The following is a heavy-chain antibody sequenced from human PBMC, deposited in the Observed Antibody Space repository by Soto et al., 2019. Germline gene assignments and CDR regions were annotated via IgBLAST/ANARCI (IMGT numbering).Heavy chain of an antibody. D-gene: IGHD6-13*01. CDR2: IYYSGST. Sequence: SETLSLTCTVSGGSISSGGYYWSWIRQHPGKGLEWIGYIYYSGSTYYNPSLKSRVTISVDTSKNQFSLKLSSVTAADTAVYYCARVLRGAAEYDYWGQGTLVTVSS. CDR3: ARVLRGAAEYDY. CDR1: GGSISSGGYY. V-gene: IGHV4-31*03. J-gene: IGHJ4*02.